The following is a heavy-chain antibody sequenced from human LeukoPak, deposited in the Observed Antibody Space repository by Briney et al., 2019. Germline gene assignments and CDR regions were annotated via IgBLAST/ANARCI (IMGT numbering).Heavy chain of an antibody. V-gene: IGHV3-30*04. D-gene: IGHD3-22*01. CDR1: GFTFSTYV. CDR3: AKSGYYYDSSGYYYYYYMDV. Sequence: PGGSLRLSCAASGFTFSTYVIYWVRQAPGKGLEWVAVISYDGSNKYYADSVKGRFTISRDNSKNTLYLQMNSLRAEDTAVYYCAKSGYYYDSSGYYYYYYMDVWGKGTTVTISS. CDR2: ISYDGSNK. J-gene: IGHJ6*03.